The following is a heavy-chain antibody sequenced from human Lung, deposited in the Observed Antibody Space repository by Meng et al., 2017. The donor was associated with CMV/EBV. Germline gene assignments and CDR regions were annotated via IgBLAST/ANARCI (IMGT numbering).Heavy chain of an antibody. D-gene: IGHD1-26*01. CDR2: MKSDENRI. CDR3: ARGVAEFLGWEMGH. CDR1: GFTISTHW. Sequence: EVRLVESGGGLVQPGGFLSLSCEGAGFTISTHWMHWARQVPGKGLEWVSRMKSDENRINYADSVKGRFTISRDNDKNTVYLQMNSLRAEDTAVYYCARGVAEFLGWEMGHWGQGTLVTVSS. J-gene: IGHJ4*02. V-gene: IGHV3-74*01.